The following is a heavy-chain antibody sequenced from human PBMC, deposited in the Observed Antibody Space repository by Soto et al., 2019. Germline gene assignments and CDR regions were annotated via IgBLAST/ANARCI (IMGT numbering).Heavy chain of an antibody. V-gene: IGHV3-21*05. J-gene: IGHJ4*02. CDR1: GFTFSSYG. D-gene: IGHD6-13*01. CDR3: AKDPKSGIPYYFDY. CDR2: ISSTGDI. Sequence: PGGSLRLSCAASGFTFSSYGMHWVRQAPGKGLEWLSYISSTGDIYYADSVKGRFTISRDDSKNMLYLQMNGLRAEDTAVYFCAKDPKSGIPYYFDYWGQGSLVTVSS.